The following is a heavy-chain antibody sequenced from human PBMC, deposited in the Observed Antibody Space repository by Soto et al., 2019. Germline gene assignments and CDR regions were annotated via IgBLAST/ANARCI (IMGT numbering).Heavy chain of an antibody. Sequence: PSETLSLTCTVSGGSISSYYWSWIRQPPGKGLEWIGYFYYSGSTNYNPSLKSRVTISVDTSKNQFSLKLSSVTAADTAVYYCARGGWRQIDYWGQGTLVTSPQ. V-gene: IGHV4-59*08. CDR1: GGSISSYY. J-gene: IGHJ4*02. CDR3: ARGGWRQIDY. D-gene: IGHD3-3*01. CDR2: FYYSGST.